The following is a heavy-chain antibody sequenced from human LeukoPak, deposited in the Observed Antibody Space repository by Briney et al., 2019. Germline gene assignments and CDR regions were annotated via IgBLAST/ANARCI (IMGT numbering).Heavy chain of an antibody. V-gene: IGHV4-59*01. CDR1: GGSISSYY. CDR2: IYYSGST. J-gene: IGHJ3*02. D-gene: IGHD6-13*01. Sequence: SETLSLPCTVSGGSISSYYWSWIRRPPGKGLEWIGYIYYSGSTNYNPSLKSRVTISVDTSKNQFSLKLSSVTAADTAVYYCARVETRSSWPHDAFDIWGQGTMVTVSS. CDR3: ARVETRSSWPHDAFDI.